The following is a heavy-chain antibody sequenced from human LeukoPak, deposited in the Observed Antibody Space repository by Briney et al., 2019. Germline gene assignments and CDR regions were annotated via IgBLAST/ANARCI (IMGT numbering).Heavy chain of an antibody. CDR1: RGSIRTADYY. V-gene: IGHV4-39*01. CDR2: IYFSGTP. D-gene: IGHD6-13*01. Sequence: SETLSLTCTVSRGSIRTADYYWAWVRQPPGEGLEWLGGIYFSGTPYFNPSLKSRVAVSIDPSKNQFSLKVTSVNASDTAVYFCARTSSWYAGAWFDSWGQGTLVTVSS. CDR3: ARTSSWYAGAWFDS. J-gene: IGHJ5*01.